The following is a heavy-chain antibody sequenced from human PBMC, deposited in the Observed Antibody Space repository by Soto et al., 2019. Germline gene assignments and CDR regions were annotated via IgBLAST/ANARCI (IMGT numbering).Heavy chain of an antibody. V-gene: IGHV4-4*01. J-gene: IGHJ6*02. CDR1: GGSISSSNW. CDR3: ASYYDFPLYGMDV. D-gene: IGHD3-22*01. CDR2: IYHSGST. Sequence: PSETLSLTCAVSGGSISSSNWWRWVRQPPGKGLEWIGEIYHSGSTNYNPSLKRRLTISLDKSKNHSSIMMSSVTAADTAVYCCASYYDFPLYGMDVWGQGATVTV.